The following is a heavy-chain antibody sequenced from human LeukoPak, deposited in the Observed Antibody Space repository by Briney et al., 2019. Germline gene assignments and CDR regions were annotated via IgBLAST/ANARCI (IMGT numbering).Heavy chain of an antibody. CDR1: GGSIDTYY. D-gene: IGHD3-22*01. J-gene: IGHJ1*01. CDR3: ARAVDSSGFSCFQH. CDR2: RYYSGSA. V-gene: IGHV4-59*08. Sequence: SETLSLTCTISGGSIDTYYWSWIRQIPGKGLEWIGYRYYSGSAYYNPSLKSRVFISVDTSTNQFSLKLNSVTAADTAVYYCARAVDSSGFSCFQHWGQGTLVTVSS.